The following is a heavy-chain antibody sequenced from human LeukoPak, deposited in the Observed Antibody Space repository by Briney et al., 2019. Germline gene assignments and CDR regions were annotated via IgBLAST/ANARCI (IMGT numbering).Heavy chain of an antibody. J-gene: IGHJ4*02. CDR1: GFTFSSYA. Sequence: PGGSLRLSCAASGFTFSSYAMSWVRQAPGRGQEWVSSISGRGSATRYADSVRGRFTISRDNSKNTLYLQMNSLRAEDTAIYYCVRDRGTYRPIDYWGQGTLVTVSS. CDR3: VRDRGTYRPIDY. D-gene: IGHD1-26*01. CDR2: ISGRGSAT. V-gene: IGHV3-23*01.